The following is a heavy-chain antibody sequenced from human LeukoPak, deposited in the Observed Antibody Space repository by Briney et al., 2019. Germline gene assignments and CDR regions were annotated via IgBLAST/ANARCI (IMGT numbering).Heavy chain of an antibody. CDR2: MDPNSGNT. D-gene: IGHD6-6*01. CDR1: GYTFSRFD. V-gene: IGHV1-8*03. CDR3: ARVVRESAVARHFDF. Sequence: ASVKVSCKASGYTFSRFDLIWVRQATGQGLECMGWMDPNSGNTGYAQKFQGRVTITRNTSTTTADMELKSLRAEDTAVYYCARVVRESAVARHFDFWGQGTLVTVSS. J-gene: IGHJ4*02.